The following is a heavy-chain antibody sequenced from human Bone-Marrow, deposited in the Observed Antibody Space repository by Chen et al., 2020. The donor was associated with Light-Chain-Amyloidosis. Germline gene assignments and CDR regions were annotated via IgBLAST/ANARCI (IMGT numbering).Heavy chain of an antibody. D-gene: IGHD3-16*01. CDR2: IKEDGSDK. Sequence: EVQLVESGGGLVQAGGSLRLSCAASGFTFSRYWMSWVRQAPGKGLEWVTNIKEDGSDKYSVDSVKGRFTISRDNAKNSVYLQMNSLKDEDTALYYCASYNGGAALNIWGQGTMVTVSS. V-gene: IGHV3-7*01. J-gene: IGHJ3*02. CDR3: ASYNGGAALNI. CDR1: GFTFSRYW.